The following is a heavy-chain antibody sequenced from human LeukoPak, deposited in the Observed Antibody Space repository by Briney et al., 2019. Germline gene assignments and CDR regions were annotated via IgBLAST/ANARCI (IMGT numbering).Heavy chain of an antibody. J-gene: IGHJ4*02. CDR3: ATEEASGSYSGY. Sequence: GGSLRLSCAASGYTFTNYAMHWVRQAPGQRLEWMGWINAGNGNTKYSQEFQGRVTITRDTSASTAYMELSSLRSDDTAVYYCATEEASGSYSGYWGQGTLVTVSS. CDR2: INAGNGNT. V-gene: IGHV1-3*01. D-gene: IGHD1-26*01. CDR1: GYTFTNYA.